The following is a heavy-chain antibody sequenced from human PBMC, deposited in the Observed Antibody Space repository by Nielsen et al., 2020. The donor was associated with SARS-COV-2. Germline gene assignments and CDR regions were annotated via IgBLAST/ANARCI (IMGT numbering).Heavy chain of an antibody. V-gene: IGHV6-1*01. CDR2: TYYRSKWYN. CDR1: GDSVSSNSAA. Sequence: SQTLSLTCAISGDSVSSNSAAWNWLRQSPSRGLEWLGRTYYRSKWYNDYAVSVKSRITINPDTSKNQFSLQLNSVTPEDTAVYYCAREGGGYSGYDSERYFDYWGQGTLVTVSS. CDR3: AREGGGYSGYDSERYFDY. D-gene: IGHD5-12*01. J-gene: IGHJ4*02.